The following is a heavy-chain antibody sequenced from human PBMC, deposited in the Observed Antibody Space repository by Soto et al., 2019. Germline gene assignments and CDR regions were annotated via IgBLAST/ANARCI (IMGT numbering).Heavy chain of an antibody. CDR3: AKGGEGGYSYGYYYGMDV. Sequence: PGGSLRLSCAASGFTFSSYAMSWVRQAPGKGLEWVSAISGSGGSTYYADSVKGRFTISRDNSKNTLYLQMNSLRAEDTAVYYCAKGGEGGYSYGYYYGMDVWGQGTTVTVSS. D-gene: IGHD5-18*01. CDR1: GFTFSSYA. V-gene: IGHV3-23*01. CDR2: ISGSGGST. J-gene: IGHJ6*02.